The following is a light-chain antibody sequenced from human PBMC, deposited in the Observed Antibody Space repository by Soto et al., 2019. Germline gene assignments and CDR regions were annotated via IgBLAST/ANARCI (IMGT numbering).Light chain of an antibody. CDR3: LLSYSSAGVHGV. CDR1: TGAVTSGHY. CDR2: DTS. V-gene: IGLV7-46*01. Sequence: QAVVTQEPSLTVSPGGPVTLTCGSSTGAVTSGHYPYWFQQKPGQAPRTLISDTSNKHSWTPARFSGSLLGGKAALPLSGAQPEDEAEYYCLLSYSSAGVHGVFGGGTKLTVL. J-gene: IGLJ2*01.